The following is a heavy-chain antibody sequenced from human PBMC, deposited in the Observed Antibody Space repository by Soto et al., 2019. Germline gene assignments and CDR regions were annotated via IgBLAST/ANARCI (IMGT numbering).Heavy chain of an antibody. CDR2: ISYDGSDK. D-gene: IGHD2-2*01. J-gene: IGHJ4*02. CDR3: ARDLVRDIVLVPAAMSSGSDY. Sequence: PGGSLRLSCAASGFTFSSYAMHWVRQAPGKGLEWVTLISYDGSDKDYADSVKGRFTISRDNSKNTLYLQMNSLRAEDTAVYYCARDLVRDIVLVPAAMSSGSDYWGQGTLVTVSS. CDR1: GFTFSSYA. V-gene: IGHV3-30*14.